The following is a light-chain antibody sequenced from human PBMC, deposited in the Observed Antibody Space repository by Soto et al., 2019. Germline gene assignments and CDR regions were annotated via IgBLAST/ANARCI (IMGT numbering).Light chain of an antibody. CDR1: QSVNNY. CDR3: KKYNDWPRT. CDR2: GAS. J-gene: IGKJ1*01. Sequence: EIVLQQSPGTLSLSPGASSPLSCRASQSVNNYLAWYQQKPGQAPRLLIYGASTRAAGVPARFSGSGSGTDFTLTISSLQSEELAVYYCKKYNDWPRTFGTGTKVDIK. V-gene: IGKV3-15*01.